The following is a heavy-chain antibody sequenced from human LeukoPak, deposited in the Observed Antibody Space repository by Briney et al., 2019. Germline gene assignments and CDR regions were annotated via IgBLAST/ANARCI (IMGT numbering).Heavy chain of an antibody. CDR3: ARGLGAYSSSWHYRYYYYGMDV. J-gene: IGHJ6*02. CDR2: INHSGST. CDR1: GGSFSGYY. D-gene: IGHD6-13*01. Sequence: SETLSLICAVYGGSFSGYYWSWIRQPPGKGLEWIGEINHSGSTNYNPSLKSRVTISVDTSKNQFSLKLSSVTAADTAVYYCARGLGAYSSSWHYRYYYYGMDVWGQGTTVTVSS. V-gene: IGHV4-34*01.